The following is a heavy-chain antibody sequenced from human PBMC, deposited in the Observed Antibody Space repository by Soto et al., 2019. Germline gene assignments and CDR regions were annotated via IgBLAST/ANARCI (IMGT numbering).Heavy chain of an antibody. V-gene: IGHV4-59*06. CDR2: IYYSGST. J-gene: IGHJ5*02. D-gene: IGHD3-22*01. CDR1: GGSISSYY. CDR3: ARSYYYDSSGYTWFDP. Sequence: SETLSLTCTVSGGSISSYYWSWIRQHPGKGLEWIGYIYYSGSTYYNPSLKSRVTISVDTSKNQFSLKLSSVTAADTAVYYCARSYYYDSSGYTWFDPWGQGTLVTVSS.